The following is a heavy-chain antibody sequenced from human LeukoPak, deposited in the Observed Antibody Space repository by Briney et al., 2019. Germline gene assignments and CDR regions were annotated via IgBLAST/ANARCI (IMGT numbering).Heavy chain of an antibody. J-gene: IGHJ6*03. Sequence: SETLSLTCTVSGYSISSGYYWGWIRQPPGKGLEWIGSIYHSGSTYYNPSLKSRVTISVDTSKNQFSLKLSSVTAADTAVYYCARYDILTGYMDVWGKGTTVTISS. CDR3: ARYDILTGYMDV. CDR1: GYSISSGYY. CDR2: IYHSGST. D-gene: IGHD3-9*01. V-gene: IGHV4-38-2*02.